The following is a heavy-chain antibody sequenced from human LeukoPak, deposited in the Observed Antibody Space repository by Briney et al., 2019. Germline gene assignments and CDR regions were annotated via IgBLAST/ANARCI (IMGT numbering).Heavy chain of an antibody. J-gene: IGHJ4*02. CDR2: ISYDGSNK. D-gene: IGHD3-22*01. CDR1: GFTFSSYA. Sequence: GGSLRLSCAASGFTFSSYAMHWVRQAPGKGLEWVAVISYDGSNKYYADSVKGRFTISRDNSKNTLYLQMNSLRAEDTAVYYCARDYDSSGFYCFDYWGQGTLVTVSS. V-gene: IGHV3-30*04. CDR3: ARDYDSSGFYCFDY.